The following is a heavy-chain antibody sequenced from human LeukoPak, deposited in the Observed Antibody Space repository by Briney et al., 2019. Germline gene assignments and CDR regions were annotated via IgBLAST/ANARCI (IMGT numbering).Heavy chain of an antibody. CDR2: IIPIFATA. CDR1: GGTFSSYA. D-gene: IGHD3-22*01. CDR3: ARGPITTRSHFDY. Sequence: SVKVSCKASGGTFSSYAISWVRQAPGQGLEWMGGIIPIFATANYAQRFQGRVTITADGSTSTAYMELSSLRSEDTAVYYCARGPITTRSHFDYWGQGTLVTVSS. V-gene: IGHV1-69*13. J-gene: IGHJ4*02.